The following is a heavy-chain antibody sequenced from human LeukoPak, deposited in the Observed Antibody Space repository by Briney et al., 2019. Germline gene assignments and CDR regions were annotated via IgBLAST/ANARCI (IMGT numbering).Heavy chain of an antibody. V-gene: IGHV3-23*01. D-gene: IGHD2-2*01. CDR2: ISGSGGST. CDR3: AKIPDIVVVPAAMLSPGWFDP. CDR1: GFTFSSYA. Sequence: GGSLRLSCAASGFTFSSYAMSWVRQAPGKGLEWVSAISGSGGSTYYADSVKGRFTISRDNSKNTLYLQMNSLRAEDTVVYYCAKIPDIVVVPAAMLSPGWFDPWGQGTLVTVSS. J-gene: IGHJ5*02.